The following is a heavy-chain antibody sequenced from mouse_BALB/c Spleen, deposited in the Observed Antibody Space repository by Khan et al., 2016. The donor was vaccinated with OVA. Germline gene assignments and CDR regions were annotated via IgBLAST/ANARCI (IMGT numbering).Heavy chain of an antibody. J-gene: IGHJ3*01. V-gene: IGHV1-77*01. D-gene: IGHD4-1*01. CDR2: IYPGSDGT. Sequence: QVPLPQSGPELVKPGASVKMSCKASGYIFTDYVMNWVKQRTGQGLEWIGQIYPGSDGTYYNEKFKDKATLTADRSSSTAYMQLNSLTSEDSAVYFCARGGWDVFAYWGQGTLVTVSA. CDR3: ARGGWDVFAY. CDR1: GYIFTDYV.